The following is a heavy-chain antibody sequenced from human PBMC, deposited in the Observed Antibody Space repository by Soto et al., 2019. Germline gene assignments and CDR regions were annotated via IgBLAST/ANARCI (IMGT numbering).Heavy chain of an antibody. CDR1: GYTLTELS. CDR2: FDPEDGET. CDR3: ATDLRGSGKLYYYYGMDV. V-gene: IGHV1-24*01. Sequence: GASVKVSCKVSGYTLTELSMHWGRQAPGKGLEWMGGFDPEDGETIYAQKFQGRVTMTEDTSTDTAYMELSSLRSEDTAVYYCATDLRGSGKLYYYYGMDVWGQGTTVTVSS. J-gene: IGHJ6*02. D-gene: IGHD3-10*01.